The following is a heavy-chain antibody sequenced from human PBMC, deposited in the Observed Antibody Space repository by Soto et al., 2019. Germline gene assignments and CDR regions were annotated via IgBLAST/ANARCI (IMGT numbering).Heavy chain of an antibody. Sequence: ASVKVSCKASVYTFTIYYRRCVRQTPGQGLEWMGIINPSGGSTSYAQKFQGRVTMTRDTSTSTVYMELSSLRSEDTAVYYCARAKGYRNNWFDPWGQGTLVTVSS. D-gene: IGHD4-4*01. V-gene: IGHV1-46*01. CDR1: VYTFTIYY. CDR2: INPSGGST. CDR3: ARAKGYRNNWFDP. J-gene: IGHJ5*02.